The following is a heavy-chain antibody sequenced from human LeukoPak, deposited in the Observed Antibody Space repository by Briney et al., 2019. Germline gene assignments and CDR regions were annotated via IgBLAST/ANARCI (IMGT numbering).Heavy chain of an antibody. V-gene: IGHV1-3*01. Sequence: VASVKVSCKASGYTFTSYAMHWVRQAPGQRFEWMGWINAGNDNTKCSQKFQGRVTFTRDTSATTAYMELSNLRSEDTAVYYCARGGNYYQITHDYWGQGTLVTVSS. J-gene: IGHJ4*02. CDR1: GYTFTSYA. CDR3: ARGGNYYQITHDY. CDR2: INAGNDNT. D-gene: IGHD1-26*01.